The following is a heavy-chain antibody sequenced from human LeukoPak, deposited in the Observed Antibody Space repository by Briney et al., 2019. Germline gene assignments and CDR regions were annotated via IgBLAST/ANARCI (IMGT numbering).Heavy chain of an antibody. CDR2: IYPGDSDT. Sequence: GESLKISCKGSGYSFTSYWIGWVRQMPGKGLEWMGIIYPGDSDTRYSPSFQGQVTISADKSISTAYLQWSSLKASDTAMYYCARLRAAAGTGGAFDIWGQGTMVTVSS. J-gene: IGHJ3*02. D-gene: IGHD6-13*01. CDR1: GYSFTSYW. V-gene: IGHV5-51*01. CDR3: ARLRAAAGTGGAFDI.